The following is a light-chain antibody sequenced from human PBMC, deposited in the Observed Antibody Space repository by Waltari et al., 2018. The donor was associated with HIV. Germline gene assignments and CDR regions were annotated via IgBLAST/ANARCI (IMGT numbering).Light chain of an antibody. CDR2: GTS. Sequence: IVLTQSPDTLSLSAGHRATLSCRASQSLSSKFLAWYQQRPGQAPRLLISGTSDRATGIPDRFSGSGSGTDFTLTISRLEPEDSAVYHCQQYDKSLTFGQGTKLEI. CDR3: QQYDKSLT. CDR1: QSLSSKF. V-gene: IGKV3-20*01. J-gene: IGKJ2*01.